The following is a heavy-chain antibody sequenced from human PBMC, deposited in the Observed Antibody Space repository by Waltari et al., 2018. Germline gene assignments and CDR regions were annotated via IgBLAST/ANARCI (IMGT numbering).Heavy chain of an antibody. D-gene: IGHD2-8*01. CDR3: ARYSTFVYAIGNYFDY. V-gene: IGHV3-48*02. J-gene: IGHJ4*02. CDR2: ISSVSSTR. Sequence: EVQLVESGGGLVQPGGSLRLSCAASGFTFSSYSMNWVRQAPGKGLEWVSYISSVSSTRYNTDSVKDRFTISRDNAKNSLYLQVNSMRDEYTAVYYCARYSTFVYAIGNYFDYWGQGTLVTVSS. CDR1: GFTFSSYS.